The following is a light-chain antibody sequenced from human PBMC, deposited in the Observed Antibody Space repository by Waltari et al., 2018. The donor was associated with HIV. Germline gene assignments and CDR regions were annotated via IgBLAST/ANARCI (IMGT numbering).Light chain of an antibody. Sequence: QSVLTQPPSVSGAPGQRVNISCTGSSSNIGAGYDVHLDQQLPGTATKRLIYANINRPSGVPDRFSGSKSGSAASLAITGRQAEDEAHYYCQSFDSSLTTSGVIFGGGTKLTVL. J-gene: IGLJ2*01. CDR3: QSFDSSLTTSGVI. CDR1: SSNIGAGYD. CDR2: ANI. V-gene: IGLV1-40*01.